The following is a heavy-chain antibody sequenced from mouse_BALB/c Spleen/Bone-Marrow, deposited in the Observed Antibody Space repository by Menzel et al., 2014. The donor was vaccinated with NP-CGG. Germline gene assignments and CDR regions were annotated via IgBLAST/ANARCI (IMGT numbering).Heavy chain of an antibody. J-gene: IGHJ2*01. CDR2: ITYSGNT. D-gene: IGHD1-2*01. V-gene: IGHV3-8*02. CDR1: GDSITSGY. CDR3: TRDYYGP. Sequence: DVMLVESGPSLVKPSQTLSLTCSVTGDSITSGYWNWIRKFPGNKLEYMGYITYSGNTYYNPSLISRISITRDTSKNQYYLQLNSATTEDTATYYCTRDYYGPWGQGTTLTVSS.